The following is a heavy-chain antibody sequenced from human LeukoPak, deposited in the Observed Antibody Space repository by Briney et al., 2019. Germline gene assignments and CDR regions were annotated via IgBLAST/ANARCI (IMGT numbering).Heavy chain of an antibody. D-gene: IGHD3-16*01. V-gene: IGHV3-48*02. Sequence: PGGSLRLSCAASGFTFSSYSMNWVRQAPGKGLEWVSYINNSGNTMYYADSVGGRFTISRDNAKNSLSLQMNSLGDEDSAVYYCARDWDWHFDLWGRGTLVTVSS. CDR3: ARDWDWHFDL. J-gene: IGHJ2*01. CDR2: INNSGNTM. CDR1: GFTFSSYS.